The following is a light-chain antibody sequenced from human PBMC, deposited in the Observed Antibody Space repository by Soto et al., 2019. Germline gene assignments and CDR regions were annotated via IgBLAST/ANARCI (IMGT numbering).Light chain of an antibody. CDR2: EVS. Sequence: QSVLTQPASVSGSPGQSITISCTGTSSDVGSYNLVSWYQQHTGKAPKLMIYEVSKRPSGVSNRFSGSKSGNTASLTISGLQAEDEADYYCCSYAVTSTYVFGTGTKVTVL. J-gene: IGLJ1*01. CDR3: CSYAVTSTYV. V-gene: IGLV2-23*02. CDR1: SSDVGSYNL.